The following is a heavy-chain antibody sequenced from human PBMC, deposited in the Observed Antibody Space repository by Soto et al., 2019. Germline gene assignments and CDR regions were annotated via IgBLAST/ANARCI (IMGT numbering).Heavy chain of an antibody. CDR3: ARAPAGQLVGIDY. V-gene: IGHV3-33*01. Sequence: GGSLRLSCAASGFTFSSYGMHWVRQAPGKGLEWVAVIWYDGSNKYYADSVKGRFTISRDNSKNTLYLQMNSLRAEDTAVYYCARAPAGQLVGIDYWGQGTLVTVSS. J-gene: IGHJ4*02. D-gene: IGHD6-6*01. CDR1: GFTFSSYG. CDR2: IWYDGSNK.